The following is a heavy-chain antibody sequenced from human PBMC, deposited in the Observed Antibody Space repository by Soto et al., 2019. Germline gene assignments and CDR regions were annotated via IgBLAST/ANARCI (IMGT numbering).Heavy chain of an antibody. V-gene: IGHV4-59*11. Sequence: QVQLQESGPGLVKPSETLSLTCTVSGGSINNHYWSWIRQPPGQGLEWIGYIYYSGSTNYNPSLKSRVTTSVDTSKNQFSLKLSALTDADTAIYYCARANWFFDYWGQGTLVTVSS. CDR3: ARANWFFDY. CDR2: IYYSGST. J-gene: IGHJ4*02. CDR1: GGSINNHY. D-gene: IGHD7-27*01.